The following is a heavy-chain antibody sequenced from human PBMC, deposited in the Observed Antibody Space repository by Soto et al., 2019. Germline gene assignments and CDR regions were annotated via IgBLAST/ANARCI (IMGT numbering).Heavy chain of an antibody. V-gene: IGHV3-33*01. Sequence: PGGSLRLSCAASAVTFTGFGMHWVRQAPGKGLEWVAVISSDSSNIYYADSVKGRFTISRDNAKNSLYLQMNSLRDEDTAVYYCASLGGDYVWGSYRYDAFDIWGQGTMVTVSS. CDR3: ASLGGDYVWGSYRYDAFDI. D-gene: IGHD3-16*02. J-gene: IGHJ3*02. CDR2: ISSDSSNI. CDR1: AVTFTGFG.